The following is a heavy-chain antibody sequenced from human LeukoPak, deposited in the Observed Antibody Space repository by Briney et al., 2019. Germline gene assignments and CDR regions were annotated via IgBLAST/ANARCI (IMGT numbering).Heavy chain of an antibody. CDR2: INPNSGGT. CDR3: ARADRLDGGPYLIGP. Sequence: ASVKVSCKTSGYSFSDYYMHWVRQAPGQGLEWMGWINPNSGGTSSAQKFQGRVTMTRDTSITTVYMEVSWLSSDDTAIYYCARADRLDGGPYLIGPWGQGTLVTVSS. V-gene: IGHV1-2*02. CDR1: GYSFSDYY. J-gene: IGHJ5*02. D-gene: IGHD2-21*01.